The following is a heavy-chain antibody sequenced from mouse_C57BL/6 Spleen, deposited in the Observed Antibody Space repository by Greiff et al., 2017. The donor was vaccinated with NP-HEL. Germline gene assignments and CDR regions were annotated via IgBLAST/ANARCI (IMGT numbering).Heavy chain of an antibody. CDR3: ARGSSYDYYAMDY. V-gene: IGHV1-18*01. CDR2: INPNNGVT. J-gene: IGHJ4*01. D-gene: IGHD1-1*01. CDR1: GYTFTDYN. Sequence: DVQLQESGPELVKPGASVKIPCKASGYTFTDYNMDWVKQSHGKSLEWIGDINPNNGVTIYNQKFKGKATLTVDKSSSTAYMELRSLTSEDTAVYYCARGSSYDYYAMDYWGQGTSVTVSS.